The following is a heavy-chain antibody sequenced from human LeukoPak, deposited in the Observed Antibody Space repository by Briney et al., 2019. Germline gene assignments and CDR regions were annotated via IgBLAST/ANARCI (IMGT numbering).Heavy chain of an antibody. CDR3: ARGSASYDILTGYYPLYYFDY. CDR1: GGSISSYY. V-gene: IGHV4-59*01. Sequence: PSETLSLTCTVSGGSISSYYWSWIRQPPGKGLEWIGYIYYSGSTNYNPSLKSRVTISVNTSQNQFSLKLSSVTAADTDVYYCARGSASYDILTGYYPLYYFDYWGQGTLVTVSS. J-gene: IGHJ4*02. CDR2: IYYSGST. D-gene: IGHD3-9*01.